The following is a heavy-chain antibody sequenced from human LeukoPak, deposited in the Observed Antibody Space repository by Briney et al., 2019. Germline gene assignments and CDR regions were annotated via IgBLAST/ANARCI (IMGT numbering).Heavy chain of an antibody. CDR3: AKDITRNQYYYGSGLRWGAFDI. D-gene: IGHD3-10*01. CDR1: GFTFSSYW. Sequence: GGSLRLSCAASGFTFSSYWMHWVRQAPGKGLVWVSRINSGGSSTSYADSVKGRITISRDNAKNTLYLQMNSLRAEDTAVYYCAKDITRNQYYYGSGLRWGAFDIWGQGTMVTVSS. J-gene: IGHJ3*02. CDR2: INSGGSST. V-gene: IGHV3-74*01.